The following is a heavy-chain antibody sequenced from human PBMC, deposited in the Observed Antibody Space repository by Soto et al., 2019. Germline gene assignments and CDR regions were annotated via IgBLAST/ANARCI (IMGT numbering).Heavy chain of an antibody. CDR1: GFTFSNAW. J-gene: IGHJ6*02. Sequence: GGSLRLSCAASGFTFSNAWMNWVRQAPGKGLEWVGRIKSKTDGGTTDYAAPVKGRVTISRDDSKNTLYLQMNSLKTEDTAVYYCTTEEYYDYPYGMDVWGQGTTVTVSS. CDR2: IKSKTDGGTT. CDR3: TTEEYYDYPYGMDV. V-gene: IGHV3-15*07.